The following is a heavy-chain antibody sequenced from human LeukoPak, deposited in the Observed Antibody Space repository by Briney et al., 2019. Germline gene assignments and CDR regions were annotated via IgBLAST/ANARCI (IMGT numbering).Heavy chain of an antibody. CDR1: GGSISSGGYY. D-gene: IGHD2-2*01. Sequence: SGTLSLTCTVSGGSISSGGYYWSWIRQHPGKGLEWIGYIYYSGSTYYNPSLKSRVTISVDTSKNQFSLKLSSVTAADTAVYYCARGQDIVVVPAATHAFDIWGQGTMVTVSS. CDR2: IYYSGST. J-gene: IGHJ3*02. CDR3: ARGQDIVVVPAATHAFDI. V-gene: IGHV4-31*03.